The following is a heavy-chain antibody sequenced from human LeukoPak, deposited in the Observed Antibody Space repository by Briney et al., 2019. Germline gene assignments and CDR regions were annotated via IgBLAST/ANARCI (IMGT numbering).Heavy chain of an antibody. Sequence: PSETLSLTCTVSGGSISSYYWSWIRQPPGKGLEWIGYIYSSGSTNYNPSLKSRVTISVDTSKNQFSLKLSSVTAADTAVYYCARMGRTTVTTIWFDPWGQGTLVTVSS. J-gene: IGHJ5*02. CDR3: ARMGRTTVTTIWFDP. V-gene: IGHV4-59*01. CDR2: IYSSGST. CDR1: GGSISSYY. D-gene: IGHD4-17*01.